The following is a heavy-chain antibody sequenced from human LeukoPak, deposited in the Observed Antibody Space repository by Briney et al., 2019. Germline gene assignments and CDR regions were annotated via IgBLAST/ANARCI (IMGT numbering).Heavy chain of an antibody. V-gene: IGHV3-23*01. D-gene: IGHD3-22*01. CDR3: AKDVSMIVVGTPLDY. CDR1: GFTFSDYA. Sequence: GGSLRLSCTGSGFTFSDYAMIWVRQAPGKGLEWVSAVSGSGRATYYADSVKGRFDISRDNSRNTLFLQMNSLRAEDTAVYYCAKDVSMIVVGTPLDYWGQGALVTVSS. J-gene: IGHJ4*02. CDR2: VSGSGRAT.